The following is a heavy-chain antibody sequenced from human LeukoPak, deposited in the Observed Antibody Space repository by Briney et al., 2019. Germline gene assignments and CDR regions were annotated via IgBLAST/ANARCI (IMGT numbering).Heavy chain of an antibody. D-gene: IGHD5-18*01. CDR3: ARERSGGYTYVF. CDR2: IYHSGST. Sequence: SGTLSLTCAVSGGSLSSGNWWTGGRLPPGKGLEWIGEIYHSGSTNYNPSLKSRVTISVDKSKNQFSLKLTSVTAADTAVYYCARERSGGYTYVFWGQGILVTVAS. V-gene: IGHV4-4*02. J-gene: IGHJ4*02. CDR1: GGSLSSGNW.